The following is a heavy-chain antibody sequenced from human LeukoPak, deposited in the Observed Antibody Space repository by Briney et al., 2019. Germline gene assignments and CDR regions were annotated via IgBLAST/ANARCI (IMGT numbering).Heavy chain of an antibody. J-gene: IGHJ5*02. V-gene: IGHV4-34*01. D-gene: IGHD1-7*01. Sequence: PSETLSLTCAVYGGSFSGYYWSWIRQPPGKGLEWIGEINHSGSTNYNPSLKSRVTISVDTSKNQFSLKLSSEAAADTAVYYCARGAGTRSLNTTTWFDPWGQGTLVTVSS. CDR1: GGSFSGYY. CDR2: INHSGST. CDR3: ARGAGTRSLNTTTWFDP.